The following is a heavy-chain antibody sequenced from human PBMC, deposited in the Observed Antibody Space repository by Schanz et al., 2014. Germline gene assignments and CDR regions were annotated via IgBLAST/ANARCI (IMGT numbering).Heavy chain of an antibody. V-gene: IGHV3-11*01. CDR3: TKGLLPVRALAYVFDV. J-gene: IGHJ3*01. Sequence: QVQLVESGGGLVKPGGSLRLSCAASGLTFSDYYMSWIRQAPGKGLEWVSGIEFSGGTTYYADSVKGRFTISRDDSKNILTMQISSLRAEDTALYYCTKGLLPVRALAYVFDVWGQGTMVTVS. D-gene: IGHD2-21*01. CDR1: GLTFSDYY. CDR2: IEFSGGTT.